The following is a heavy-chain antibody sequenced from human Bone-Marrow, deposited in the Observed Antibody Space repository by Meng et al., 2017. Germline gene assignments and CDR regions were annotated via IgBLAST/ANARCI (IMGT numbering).Heavy chain of an antibody. CDR1: GASISTYF. D-gene: IGHD7-27*01. J-gene: IGHJ3*01. CDR3: ARSLNWVDAFDV. Sequence: GSLRLSCTVSGASISTYFWSWIRQSPGKGLEWTGNIIYTGSTNYNPSLKSRVTISLDTSKNQFSLKLTEVTAADTAGYYCARSLNWVDAFDVWGQGTMVTVSS. V-gene: IGHV4-59*01. CDR2: IIYTGST.